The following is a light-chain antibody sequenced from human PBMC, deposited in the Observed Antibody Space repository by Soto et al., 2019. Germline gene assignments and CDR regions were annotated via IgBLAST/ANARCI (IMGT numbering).Light chain of an antibody. V-gene: IGKV3-15*01. CDR2: GAF. Sequence: EIVMTQSPATLSVSPGERATVSCRASQSVSTNLAWYQQKPGQAPRLLIYGAFTRATGIPARFSGSGSGTEFTLTISSLQSEDFAVYFCQQYDDWPPYTFGQGTKLEIK. CDR3: QQYDDWPPYT. J-gene: IGKJ2*01. CDR1: QSVSTN.